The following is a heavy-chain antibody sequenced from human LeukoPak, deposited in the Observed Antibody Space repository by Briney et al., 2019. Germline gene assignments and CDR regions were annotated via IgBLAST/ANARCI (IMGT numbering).Heavy chain of an antibody. Sequence: PGGSLRLSCAASGFTFSSFAINWVRQAPGKGLEWVSGISGSGGNTHYADSVKGRFTISRDNSKNTVYLEMNSLRAEDTAVYYCARSSMAVAGTLDYWGQGTLVTVSS. D-gene: IGHD6-19*01. V-gene: IGHV3-23*01. CDR2: ISGSGGNT. CDR3: ARSSMAVAGTLDY. CDR1: GFTFSSFA. J-gene: IGHJ4*02.